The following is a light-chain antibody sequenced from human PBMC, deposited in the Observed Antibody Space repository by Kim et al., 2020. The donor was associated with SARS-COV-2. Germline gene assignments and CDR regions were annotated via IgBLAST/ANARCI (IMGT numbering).Light chain of an antibody. CDR2: DSA. J-gene: IGKJ2*01. Sequence: GERAALPSTAGQGIGSEYLPWSEHTPSQPPRLFIFDSAHIAGGIPDRFSGGGSGRDFTLLISRLERGGFLLYYCHQNTKSPPAYTFGQGTKL. CDR1: QGIGSEY. CDR3: HQNTKSPPAYT. V-gene: IGKV3-20*01.